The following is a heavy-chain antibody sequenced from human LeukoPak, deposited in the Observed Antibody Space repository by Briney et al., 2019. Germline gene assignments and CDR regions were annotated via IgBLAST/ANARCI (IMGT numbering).Heavy chain of an antibody. V-gene: IGHV3-7*01. J-gene: IGHJ4*02. CDR3: ARQGFYDSSGEIDY. CDR2: IKQDGSEK. Sequence: GGSLRLSCAASGFTFSTYWMTWVRQAPGKGLEWVANIKQDGSEKFYVDSVKGRFTISRDNAKKSLYLYMHSLRAEDTAVYFCARQGFYDSSGEIDYWGQGTLVTVSS. D-gene: IGHD3-22*01. CDR1: GFTFSTYW.